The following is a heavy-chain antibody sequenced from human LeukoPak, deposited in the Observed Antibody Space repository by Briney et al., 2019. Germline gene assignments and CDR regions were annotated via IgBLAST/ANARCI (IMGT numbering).Heavy chain of an antibody. CDR1: GGSISSYY. V-gene: IGHV4-59*01. J-gene: IGHJ6*02. CDR2: IYYSGST. Sequence: SETLSLTCTVSGGSISSYYWSWIRQPPGKGLEWIGYIYYSGSTNYNPSLKSRVTISVDTSKNQFSLKLSSVTAADTAVYYCARGIRGTNYYYGMDVWGQGTTVTVSS. D-gene: IGHD2-15*01. CDR3: ARGIRGTNYYYGMDV.